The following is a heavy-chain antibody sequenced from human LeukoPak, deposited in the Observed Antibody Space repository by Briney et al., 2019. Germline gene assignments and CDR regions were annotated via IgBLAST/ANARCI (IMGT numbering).Heavy chain of an antibody. CDR3: AGRDILTGYYSY. CDR1: GYTFTSNY. Sequence: SVKVSCKAFGYTFTSNYMHWVRQAPGQGLEWMGGIIPIFGTANYAQKFQGRVTITADKSTSTAYMELSSLRSEDTAVYYCAGRDILTGYYSYWGQGTLVTVSS. CDR2: IIPIFGTA. D-gene: IGHD3-9*01. V-gene: IGHV1-69*06. J-gene: IGHJ4*02.